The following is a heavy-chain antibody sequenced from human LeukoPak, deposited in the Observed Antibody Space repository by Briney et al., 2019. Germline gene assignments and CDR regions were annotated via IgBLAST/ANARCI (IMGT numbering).Heavy chain of an antibody. CDR1: GFTFSSYG. CDR3: AKPLYQYYYYYYGMDV. V-gene: IGHV3-30*18. D-gene: IGHD2-2*01. Sequence: GRSLGLSCAASGFTFSSYGMHWVRQAPGKGLEWVAVISYDGSNKYYADSVKGRFTISRDNSKNTLYLQMNSLRAEDTAVYYCAKPLYQYYYYYYGMDVWGQGTTVTVSS. J-gene: IGHJ6*02. CDR2: ISYDGSNK.